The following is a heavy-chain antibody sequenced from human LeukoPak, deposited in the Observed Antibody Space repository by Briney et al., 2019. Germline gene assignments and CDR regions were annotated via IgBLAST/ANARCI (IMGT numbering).Heavy chain of an antibody. Sequence: ASVKVSCKASGYTFTAYYMHWVRQAPGQGLEWMGWINPNSGGTNYAQKFQGRVTMTRDTSISTAYMELSRLRSDDTAVYYCARGGRSSGWYGGFDYWGQGTLVTVSS. V-gene: IGHV1-2*02. CDR2: INPNSGGT. D-gene: IGHD6-19*01. J-gene: IGHJ4*02. CDR1: GYTFTAYY. CDR3: ARGGRSSGWYGGFDY.